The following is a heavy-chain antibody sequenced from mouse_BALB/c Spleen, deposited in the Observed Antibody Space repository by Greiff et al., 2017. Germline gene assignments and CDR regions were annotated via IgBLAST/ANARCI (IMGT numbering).Heavy chain of an antibody. CDR1: GYAFTNYL. D-gene: IGHD4-1*01. V-gene: IGHV1-54*01. CDR2: INPGSGGT. CDR3: ARWETAYYAMDY. J-gene: IGHJ4*01. Sequence: QVQLQQSGAELVRPGTSVKVSCKASGYAFTNYLIEWGKQRPGQGLEWIGVINPGSGGTNYNEKFKGKATLTADKSSSTAYMQLSSLTSDDSAVYFCARWETAYYAMDYWGQGTSVTVSS.